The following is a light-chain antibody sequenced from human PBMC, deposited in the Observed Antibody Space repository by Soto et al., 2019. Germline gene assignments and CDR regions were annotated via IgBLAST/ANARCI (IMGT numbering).Light chain of an antibody. V-gene: IGLV2-14*01. J-gene: IGLJ1*01. CDR2: EVS. CDR1: SSDVGGYNY. CDR3: SSYASSSTLDV. Sequence: QSVLTQPASVSGSPGQSITISCTGTSSDVGGYNYVSWYQQHPGKAPKLMIYEVSNRPSGVSNRFSGSKSGNTASLTISGLQAEDDADYYGSSYASSSTLDVFGTGTKVTVL.